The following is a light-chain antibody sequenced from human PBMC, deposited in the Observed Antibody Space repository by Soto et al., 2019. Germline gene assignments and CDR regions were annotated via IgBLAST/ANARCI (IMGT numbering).Light chain of an antibody. CDR1: QGISAW. CDR3: QQANSFPRT. J-gene: IGKJ1*01. CDR2: AAA. V-gene: IGKV1-12*01. Sequence: DIQMTQSPSSVSASVGDRVTITCRASQGISAWVAWYQQKPGKAPKLLIYAAALLHSGVPSRFSGSGSGTDFTLTISSLQPEDFATYYCQQANSFPRTFGQGTRVEMK.